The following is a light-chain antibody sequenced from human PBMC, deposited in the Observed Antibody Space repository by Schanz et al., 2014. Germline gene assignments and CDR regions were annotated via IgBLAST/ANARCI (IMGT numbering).Light chain of an antibody. CDR3: SSYTSSNTWG. V-gene: IGLV2-14*03. J-gene: IGLJ3*02. Sequence: QSALTQPASVSGSPGQSITISCTGTSSDVGAYNYVSWYQQHPGKAPKLMIYDVSNRPSGVSDHFSGSKSGNTASLTISGLQTEDEADYYCSSYTSSNTWGFGGGTKVTVL. CDR1: SSDVGAYNY. CDR2: DVS.